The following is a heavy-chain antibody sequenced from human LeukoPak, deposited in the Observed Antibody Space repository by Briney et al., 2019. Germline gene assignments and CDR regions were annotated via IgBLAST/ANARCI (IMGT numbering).Heavy chain of an antibody. V-gene: IGHV3-48*02. CDR2: ISGSSTTI. Sequence: GGSLRLSCAAAGFTFRSYSMNWVRQAPGKVLEWVSYISGSSTTIYYADSVKGRFTISRDNAKNSLYLQMNSLRDEDTAVYYCARYRLTIVRGGFDYWGQGTVVSVS. CDR3: ARYRLTIVRGGFDY. CDR1: GFTFRSYS. D-gene: IGHD3-10*01. J-gene: IGHJ4*02.